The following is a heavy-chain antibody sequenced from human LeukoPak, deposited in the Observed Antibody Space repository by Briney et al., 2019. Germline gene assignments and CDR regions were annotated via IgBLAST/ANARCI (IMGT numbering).Heavy chain of an antibody. Sequence: PGGSLRLSCAAPGFTFSDYYMSWIRQAPGKGLGWVSYISSSGSTIYYADSVKGGFTISRDNAKNSLYLQMNSLRAEDTAVYYCARDRYGARAFDIWGQGTMVTVSS. CDR3: ARDRYGARAFDI. J-gene: IGHJ3*02. D-gene: IGHD4-17*01. CDR2: ISSSGSTI. CDR1: GFTFSDYY. V-gene: IGHV3-11*04.